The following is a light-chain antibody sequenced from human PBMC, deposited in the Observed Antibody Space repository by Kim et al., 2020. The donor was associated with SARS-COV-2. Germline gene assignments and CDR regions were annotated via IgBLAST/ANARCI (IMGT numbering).Light chain of an antibody. Sequence: GGTVTLTCGSNTGTLTSGHFPYWFQQKPGQATRALIYNTDYKYSWTPARFSGSLLGGKAALTLSDAQAEDEADYYCLLSYGDTRKIFGGGTQLTVL. V-gene: IGLV7-46*01. CDR1: TGTLTSGHF. CDR2: NTD. J-gene: IGLJ2*01. CDR3: LLSYGDTRKI.